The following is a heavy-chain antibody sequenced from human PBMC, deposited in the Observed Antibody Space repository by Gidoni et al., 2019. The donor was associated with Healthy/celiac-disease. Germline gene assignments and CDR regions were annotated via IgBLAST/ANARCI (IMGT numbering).Heavy chain of an antibody. Sequence: EVQLVESGGGLVQPGGSLRLSCAASGFPVRSNYMSWVRQAPGKGLEWVSVIYSGGSTYYADSVKGRFTISRDNSKNTLYLQMNSLRAEDTAVYYCARDIVGEMATTTYDAFDIWGQGTMVTVSS. CDR1: GFPVRSNY. D-gene: IGHD5-12*01. CDR3: ARDIVGEMATTTYDAFDI. J-gene: IGHJ3*02. CDR2: IYSGGST. V-gene: IGHV3-66*01.